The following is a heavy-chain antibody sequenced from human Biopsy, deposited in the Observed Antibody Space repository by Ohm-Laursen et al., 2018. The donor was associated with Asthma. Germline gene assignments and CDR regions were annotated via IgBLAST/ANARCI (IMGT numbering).Heavy chain of an antibody. J-gene: IGHJ6*02. V-gene: IGHV1-69*01. CDR1: GGTFSNYA. Sequence: SSVKVSCKASGGTFSNYAISWVRQAPGQGLEWMGGIIPMFGTTNYAQKFQGRVTITADESTSTAYMELSSLRSDDTAVYYCARPTYCSGSSCINNYYYALDVWGQGTTVTVSS. D-gene: IGHD2-15*01. CDR3: ARPTYCSGSSCINNYYYALDV. CDR2: IIPMFGTT.